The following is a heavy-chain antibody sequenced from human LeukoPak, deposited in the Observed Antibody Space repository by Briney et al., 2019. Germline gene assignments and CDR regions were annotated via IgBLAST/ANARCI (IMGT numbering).Heavy chain of an antibody. Sequence: GGSLRLSCAASGFTFSSSAMSWVRQAPGKGLECLSTISGGGGSTYYADSVKGRFTISRDNSKNTLYLHMKSLRAEDTAVYYCAKGSGWLLPQYFDFWGQGTLVTVSS. V-gene: IGHV3-23*01. D-gene: IGHD2-21*01. CDR1: GFTFSSSA. CDR2: ISGGGGST. J-gene: IGHJ4*02. CDR3: AKGSGWLLPQYFDF.